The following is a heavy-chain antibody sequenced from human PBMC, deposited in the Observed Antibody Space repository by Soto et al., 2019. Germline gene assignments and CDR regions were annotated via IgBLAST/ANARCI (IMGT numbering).Heavy chain of an antibody. D-gene: IGHD2-15*01. Sequence: PSETLSLTCAAYGGSFSGYYWSWIRQPPGKGLEWIGDINHSGSTNYNPSLKSRVTISVDTSKNQFSLKLSSVTAADTAVYYCASPYCSGGSCYSAFDIWGQGTMVTVSS. V-gene: IGHV4-34*09. CDR3: ASPYCSGGSCYSAFDI. CDR1: GGSFSGYY. CDR2: INHSGST. J-gene: IGHJ3*02.